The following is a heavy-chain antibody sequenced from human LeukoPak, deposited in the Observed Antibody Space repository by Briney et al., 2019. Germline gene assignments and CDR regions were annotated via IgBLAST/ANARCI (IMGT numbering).Heavy chain of an antibody. J-gene: IGHJ4*02. V-gene: IGHV1-69*13. CDR3: ARDPLRRGVTTFGRFDY. CDR2: IIPIFGTA. Sequence: SVKVSYKASGGTFSSYAISWVRQAPGQGLEWMGGIIPIFGTANYAQKFQGRVAITADESTSTAYMELSSLRSEDTAVYYCARDPLRRGVTTFGRFDYWGQGTLVSVSS. CDR1: GGTFSSYA. D-gene: IGHD3-16*01.